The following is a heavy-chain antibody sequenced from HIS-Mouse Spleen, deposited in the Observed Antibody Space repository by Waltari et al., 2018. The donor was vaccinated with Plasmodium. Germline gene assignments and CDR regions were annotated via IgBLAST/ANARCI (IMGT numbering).Heavy chain of an antibody. CDR2: IKQDGSEK. Sequence: EVQLVESGGGLVQPGGSLSLSLPASGFTFISYWMSWVRQAPGKGLEWVANIKQDGSEKYYVDSVKGRFTISRDNAKNSLYLQMNSLRAEDTAVYYCASSWYWYFDLWGRGTLVTVSS. D-gene: IGHD6-13*01. CDR3: ASSWYWYFDL. CDR1: GFTFISYW. J-gene: IGHJ2*01. V-gene: IGHV3-7*01.